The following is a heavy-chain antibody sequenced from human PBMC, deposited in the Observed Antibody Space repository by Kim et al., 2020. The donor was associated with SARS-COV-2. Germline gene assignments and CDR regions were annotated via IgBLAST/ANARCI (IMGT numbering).Heavy chain of an antibody. CDR1: GFTFSSYW. V-gene: IGHV3-74*01. J-gene: IGHJ4*02. D-gene: IGHD3-22*01. Sequence: GGSLRLSCAASGFTFSSYWMHWVRQAPGKGLVWVSRINSDGSSTSYADSVKGRFTISRDNAKNTLYLQMNSLRAEDTAVYYCARGPVLGYDSSGYYLGYWGQGTLVTVSS. CDR2: INSDGSST. CDR3: ARGPVLGYDSSGYYLGY.